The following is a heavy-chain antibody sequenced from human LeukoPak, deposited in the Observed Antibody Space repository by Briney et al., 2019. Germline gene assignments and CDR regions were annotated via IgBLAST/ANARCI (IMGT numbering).Heavy chain of an antibody. J-gene: IGHJ4*02. Sequence: GGSLRLSCSASGFTLRDYDMNWVRQAPGKGLEWVSSISGLSSYTYYGESVKGRFSISRDNAKNSLYLQMNSLGAEDTATYYCGRAFPPLRTSSAGDLWGQGILVTVSS. CDR2: ISGLSSYT. V-gene: IGHV3-21*01. CDR3: GRAFPPLRTSSAGDL. CDR1: GFTLRDYD. D-gene: IGHD3-16*01.